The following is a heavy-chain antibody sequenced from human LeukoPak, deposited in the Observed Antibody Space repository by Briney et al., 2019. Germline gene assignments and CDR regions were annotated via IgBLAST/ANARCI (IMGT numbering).Heavy chain of an antibody. Sequence: GALRLSCTASGFTFGDYAMSWFRQAPGKGLEWVGFIRSKAYGGTTEYAASVKGRFTISRDDSKSIAYLQMNSLKTEDTAVYYCTSRIAVAGTGFDYWSQGTLVTVSS. CDR2: IRSKAYGGTT. CDR3: TSRIAVAGTGFDY. D-gene: IGHD6-19*01. CDR1: GFTFGDYA. V-gene: IGHV3-49*03. J-gene: IGHJ4*02.